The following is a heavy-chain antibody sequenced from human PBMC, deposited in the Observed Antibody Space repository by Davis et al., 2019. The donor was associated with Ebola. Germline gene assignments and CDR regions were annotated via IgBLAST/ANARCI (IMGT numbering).Heavy chain of an antibody. CDR2: ISGSGGST. CDR1: GFTFSSYA. CDR3: AKGRAIRYCSSTSCYRPSKGDY. D-gene: IGHD2-2*01. J-gene: IGHJ4*02. Sequence: PGGSLRLSCAASGFTFSSYAMSWVRQAPGKGLEWVSAISGSGGSTYYADSVKGRFTISRDNSKNTLYLQMNSLRAEDTAVYYCAKGRAIRYCSSTSCYRPSKGDYWGQGTLVTVSS. V-gene: IGHV3-23*01.